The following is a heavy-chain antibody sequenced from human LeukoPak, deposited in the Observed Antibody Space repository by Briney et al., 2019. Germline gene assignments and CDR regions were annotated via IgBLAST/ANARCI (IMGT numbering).Heavy chain of an antibody. V-gene: IGHV3-21*01. CDR3: AGGGVVVPAAIGAFDI. J-gene: IGHJ3*02. D-gene: IGHD2-2*01. CDR2: ISSSSSYI. Sequence: GGSLRLSCAASGFTFSSYSMNWVRQAPGKGLEWVLSISSSSSYIYYADSVKGRFTISRDNAKNSLYLQMNSLRAEDTAVYYCAGGGVVVPAAIGAFDIWGQGTMVTVSS. CDR1: GFTFSSYS.